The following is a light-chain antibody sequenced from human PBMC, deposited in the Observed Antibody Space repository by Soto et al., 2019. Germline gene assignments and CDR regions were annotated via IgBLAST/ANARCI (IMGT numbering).Light chain of an antibody. CDR1: QDISNY. V-gene: IGKV1-33*01. J-gene: IGKJ4*01. CDR2: DAP. Sequence: DIQMTQSPSSLSASVGDRVTITCQASQDISNYLNWYQQKPGKAPKLLIYDAPNLETGVPSRFSGSGSWTDFTFTISSLQAEDIATYYCQQYDNLPLTFGGGTKVEIK. CDR3: QQYDNLPLT.